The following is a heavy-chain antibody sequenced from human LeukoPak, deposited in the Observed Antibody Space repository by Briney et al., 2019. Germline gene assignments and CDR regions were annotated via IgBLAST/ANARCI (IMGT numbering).Heavy chain of an antibody. D-gene: IGHD6-19*01. V-gene: IGHV4-34*01. J-gene: IGHJ4*02. CDR1: GGSFSGYF. CDR2: INHSGST. CDR3: ARGLRISGWYFDY. Sequence: PSETLSLTCAVYGGSFSGYFWSWIRQPPGKGLEWIGEINHSGSTNYNSSLKSRVTISVDTSKNQFSLKLSSVTAADTAVYYCARGLRISGWYFDYWGQGTLVTVSS.